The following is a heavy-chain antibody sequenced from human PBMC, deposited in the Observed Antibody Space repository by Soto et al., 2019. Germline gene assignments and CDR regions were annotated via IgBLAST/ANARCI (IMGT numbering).Heavy chain of an antibody. J-gene: IGHJ6*02. CDR2: INPNSGGT. CDR3: ARGFGGVIVRGYYGMDV. V-gene: IGHV1-2*04. Sequence: ASVKVSCKASGYTFTGYYMHWVRQAPGQGLEWMGWINPNSGGTNYAQKFQGWVTMTRDTSISTAYMELSRLRSDDTAVYCCARGFGGVIVRGYYGMDVWGQGTTVTVSS. CDR1: GYTFTGYY. D-gene: IGHD3-16*02.